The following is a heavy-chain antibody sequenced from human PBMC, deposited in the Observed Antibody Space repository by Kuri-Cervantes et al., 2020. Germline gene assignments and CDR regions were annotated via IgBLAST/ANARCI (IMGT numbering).Heavy chain of an antibody. CDR1: GGSINSSTYY. D-gene: IGHD6-19*01. Sequence: GSLRLSCTVSGGSINSSTYYWDWIRQPPGKGLEWIGTIFYSESTYYNPSLQSRVTISLDTSKSQFSLNLRSVTAADTALYYCARRVAGSSADQWGQGTLVTVSS. CDR3: ARRVAGSSADQ. CDR2: IFYSEST. V-gene: IGHV4-39*01. J-gene: IGHJ4*02.